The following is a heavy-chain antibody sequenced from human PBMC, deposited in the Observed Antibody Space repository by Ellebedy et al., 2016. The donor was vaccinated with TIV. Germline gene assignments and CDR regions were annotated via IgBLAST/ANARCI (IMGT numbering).Heavy chain of an antibody. V-gene: IGHV3-7*01. CDR3: ASDGSYGDYRSPTHAFEI. CDR1: GFSFRSYW. CDR2: INGDGSDK. Sequence: GESLKISCAASGFSFRSYWMSWVRQAPGKGLEWVANINGDGSDKYYVDSVKGRFTISRDNAKNSLYLQMNSLRIEDTAVYYCASDGSYGDYRSPTHAFEIWGQGTTVTVSS. D-gene: IGHD4-17*01. J-gene: IGHJ3*02.